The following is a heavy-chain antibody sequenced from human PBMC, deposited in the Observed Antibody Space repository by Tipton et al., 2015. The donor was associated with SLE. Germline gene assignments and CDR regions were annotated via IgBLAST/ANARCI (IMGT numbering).Heavy chain of an antibody. CDR3: ARGVAGYFYYCYMDV. V-gene: IGHV4-34*01. J-gene: IGHJ6*03. CDR2: INYSGNT. Sequence: TLSLTCAIYRGSFSGYHWSWIRQSPGKGLEWIGEINYSGNTNYNPSLSSRAAISIDTSTNKLSLRLSSVTAADTAVYYCARGVAGYFYYCYMDVWGKGTTVTISS. CDR1: RGSFSGYH.